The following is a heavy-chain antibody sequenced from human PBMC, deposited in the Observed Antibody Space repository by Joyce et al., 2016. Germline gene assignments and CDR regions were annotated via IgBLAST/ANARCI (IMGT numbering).Heavy chain of an antibody. V-gene: IGHV1-46*01. CDR3: ARAGRNTVSYFDY. D-gene: IGHD4-17*01. CDR1: GYTFTTYY. Sequence: QVQLVQSGAEVKKPGASVKVSCRASGYTFTTYYMNWVRQAPGQGLEWLGMINPGDGSTGYPQKFQDRVSMTRDTSTSTVYLELSSLRFEDTAVYYCARAGRNTVSYFDYWGQGTVVTVSS. J-gene: IGHJ4*02. CDR2: INPGDGST.